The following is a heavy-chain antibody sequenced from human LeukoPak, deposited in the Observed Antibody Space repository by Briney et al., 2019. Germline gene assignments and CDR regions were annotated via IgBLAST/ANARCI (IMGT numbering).Heavy chain of an antibody. CDR2: ISPSGDTI. Sequence: GVSLRLSCAASGFTFSRYSMTWVRLAPGKGLEWISYISPSGDTIYYADSVKGRFTISRDNAKNSLYLQMNSLRDEDAAVYYCARDNWFDYWGQGTLVSVSS. CDR1: GFTFSRYS. V-gene: IGHV3-48*02. CDR3: ARDNWFDY. J-gene: IGHJ5*01.